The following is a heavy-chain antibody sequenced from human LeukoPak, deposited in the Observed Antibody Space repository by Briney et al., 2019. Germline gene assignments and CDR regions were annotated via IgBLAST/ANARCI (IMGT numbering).Heavy chain of an antibody. CDR1: GLTFGSYT. J-gene: IGHJ4*02. V-gene: IGHV3-23*01. CDR3: ATSMGGGNIDY. CDR2: ITATGSRT. D-gene: IGHD3-16*01. Sequence: GGSLRLSCAASGLTFGSYTMSWVRQAPGKGLEWVSGITATGSRTYYADSVKGRFTISRDSSKNTLYLQLNSLGVDDTAVYYCATSMGGGNIDYWGQGTLVTVSS.